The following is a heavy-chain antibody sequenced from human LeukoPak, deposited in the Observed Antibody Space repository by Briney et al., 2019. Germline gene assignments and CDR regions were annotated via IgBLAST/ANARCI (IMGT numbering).Heavy chain of an antibody. CDR2: ISAYNGNT. CDR3: ARVHYGDYEVDY. D-gene: IGHD4-17*01. J-gene: IGHJ4*02. Sequence: ASVKLSCKASGYTFTSYGISWVRQPPGQGHEWVGWISAYNGNTNYAQKLQGRVTMTTDTSTSTAYMELRSLRSDDTAVYYCARVHYGDYEVDYWGQGTLVTVSS. CDR1: GYTFTSYG. V-gene: IGHV1-18*01.